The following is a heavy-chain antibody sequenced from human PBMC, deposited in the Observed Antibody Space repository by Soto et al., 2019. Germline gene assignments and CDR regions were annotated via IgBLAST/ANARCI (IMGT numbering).Heavy chain of an antibody. Sequence: QVKLVESGGGVVHPGGSLRLSCAASGFGFDADGIHWVRRAPGKGLEWVAVITYDGSHQYYRDSVKGRFTISRDNVRKTMFLQMDNLQPEDTAMYFCARGSQYTYGPLAYFDHWGQGTLVTVSS. D-gene: IGHD5-18*01. CDR3: ARGSQYTYGPLAYFDH. J-gene: IGHJ1*01. CDR1: GFGFDADG. V-gene: IGHV3-30*03. CDR2: ITYDGSHQ.